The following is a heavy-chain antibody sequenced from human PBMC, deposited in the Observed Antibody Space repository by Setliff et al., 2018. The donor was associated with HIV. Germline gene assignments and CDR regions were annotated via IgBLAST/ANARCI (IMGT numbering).Heavy chain of an antibody. V-gene: IGHV4-4*07. J-gene: IGHJ6*03. CDR2: IYTRGNT. Sequence: SETLSLTCSVPGASITSHNWSWIRQAAGKGLEWIGRIYTRGNTNYNPSLRSRVTMSVDTSKSQFSLKVTSVTAADTAVYYCTRDLWGDDYYYNNMDVWGKGTTVTVSS. CDR3: TRDLWGDDYYYNNMDV. D-gene: IGHD2-21*02. CDR1: GASITSHN.